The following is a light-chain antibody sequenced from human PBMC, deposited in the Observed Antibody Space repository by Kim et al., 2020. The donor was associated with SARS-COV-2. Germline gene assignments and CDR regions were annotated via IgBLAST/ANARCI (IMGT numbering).Light chain of an antibody. CDR2: DVS. CDR1: SGDVGGYNY. V-gene: IGLV2-14*03. Sequence: PGPSITISCTGTSGDVGGYNYVSWYQQHPGKAPKLMIYDVSNRPSGVSNRFSGSKSGNTASLTISGLQAEDEADYYCSSYTSSSTVFGGGTKLTVL. CDR3: SSYTSSSTV. J-gene: IGLJ3*02.